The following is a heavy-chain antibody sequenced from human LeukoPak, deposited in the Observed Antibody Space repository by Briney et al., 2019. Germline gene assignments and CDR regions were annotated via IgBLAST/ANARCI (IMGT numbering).Heavy chain of an antibody. Sequence: GASVRVSCKASGYTFTSYGISWVRHARGQGLEWVGWISDYNGNTNYAQKLQGRVSMTTDTSTSTAYMELRSLRSDDTAVYYCARDPLVYDLWSAHGDYWGQGTLVTVSS. J-gene: IGHJ4*02. CDR1: GYTFTSYG. D-gene: IGHD3-3*01. CDR3: ARDPLVYDLWSAHGDY. CDR2: ISDYNGNT. V-gene: IGHV1-18*01.